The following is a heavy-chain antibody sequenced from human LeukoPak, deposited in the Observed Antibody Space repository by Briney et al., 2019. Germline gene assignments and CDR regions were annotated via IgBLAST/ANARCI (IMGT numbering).Heavy chain of an antibody. D-gene: IGHD3-22*01. V-gene: IGHV1-2*02. J-gene: IGHJ4*02. CDR2: INPNSGGT. Sequence: GASVKVSCKASGYTFTSYGISWVRQAPGQGLEWMGWINPNSGGTNYAQKFQGRVTMTRDTSISTAYMELSRLRSDDTAVYYCARVHRVYYDSSPFDYWGQGTLVTVSS. CDR3: ARVHRVYYDSSPFDY. CDR1: GYTFTSYG.